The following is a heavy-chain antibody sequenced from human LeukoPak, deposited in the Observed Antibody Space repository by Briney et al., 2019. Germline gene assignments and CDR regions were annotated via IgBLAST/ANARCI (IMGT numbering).Heavy chain of an antibody. CDR1: GFTFSSYA. CDR3: AKGSMAARLFLYYFDY. CDR2: ISGSGGST. J-gene: IGHJ4*02. V-gene: IGHV3-23*01. D-gene: IGHD6-6*01. Sequence: GGSLRLSCAASGFTFSSYAMSWVRQAPGKGLEWVSAISGSGGSTYYADSVKGRFTISRDNSKNTLYLQMNSLRAEDTAVYYCAKGSMAARLFLYYFDYWGQGTLVTVSS.